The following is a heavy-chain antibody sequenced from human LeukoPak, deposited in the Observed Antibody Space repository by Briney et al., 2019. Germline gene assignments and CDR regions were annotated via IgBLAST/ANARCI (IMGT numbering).Heavy chain of an antibody. Sequence: GASVKVSCNASGYTFTSYDINRVRQATGQGLEWMGWMNPNSGNTGYAQKFQGRVTITRNTSISTAYMELSSLRSEDTAVYYCARVRITMVRGVFYYYYYYMDVWGKGTTVTVSS. CDR2: MNPNSGNT. D-gene: IGHD3-10*01. CDR1: GYTFTSYD. J-gene: IGHJ6*03. V-gene: IGHV1-8*03. CDR3: ARVRITMVRGVFYYYYYYMDV.